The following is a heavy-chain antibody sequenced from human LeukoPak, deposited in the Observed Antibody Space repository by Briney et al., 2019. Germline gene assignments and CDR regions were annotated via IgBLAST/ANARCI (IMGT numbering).Heavy chain of an antibody. V-gene: IGHV3-23*01. Sequence: QPGGSLRLSCAASGFTFSSYAMSWVRQVPGKGLEWVSGISGSGGSTYYADSVKGRCTISRDNSKNTLSLQMNSLRAEDTALYYCARGKGIAVSSFDYWGQETLVTVSS. J-gene: IGHJ4*02. D-gene: IGHD6-19*01. CDR2: ISGSGGST. CDR3: ARGKGIAVSSFDY. CDR1: GFTFSSYA.